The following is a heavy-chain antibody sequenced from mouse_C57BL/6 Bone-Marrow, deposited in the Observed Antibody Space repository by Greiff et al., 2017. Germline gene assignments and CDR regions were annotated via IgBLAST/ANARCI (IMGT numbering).Heavy chain of an antibody. J-gene: IGHJ2*01. D-gene: IGHD2-4*01. CDR3: ARGIYYDYFLDY. CDR2: ISDGGSYT. Sequence: EVQLVESGGGLVKPGGSLKLSCAASGFTFSSYAMSWVRQTPEKRLEWVATISDGGSYTYYPDNVKGRFTISRDNAKNNLYLQMSHLKSEDTAMYYCARGIYYDYFLDYWGQGTTLTVSS. CDR1: GFTFSSYA. V-gene: IGHV5-4*01.